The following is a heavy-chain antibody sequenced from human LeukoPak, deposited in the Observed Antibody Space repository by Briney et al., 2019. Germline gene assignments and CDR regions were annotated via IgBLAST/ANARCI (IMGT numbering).Heavy chain of an antibody. CDR2: ISSSSSTI. Sequence: PGGSLRLSCAASGFTFSSYSMNWVRQAPGKGLEWVSYISSSSSTIYYADSVKGRFTISRDNAKNSLYLQMNSLRAEDTAVYYCARRGYSSSWYVFDYYYYGMDVWGQGTTVTVSS. J-gene: IGHJ6*02. CDR1: GFTFSSYS. CDR3: ARRGYSSSWYVFDYYYYGMDV. V-gene: IGHV3-48*01. D-gene: IGHD6-13*01.